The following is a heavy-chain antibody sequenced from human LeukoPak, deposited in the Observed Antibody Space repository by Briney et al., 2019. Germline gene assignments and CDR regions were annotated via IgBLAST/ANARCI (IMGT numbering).Heavy chain of an antibody. V-gene: IGHV3-30*03. J-gene: IGHJ5*02. CDR1: GFTFSSYG. CDR3: ARRYREIAVAGPRFDP. D-gene: IGHD6-19*01. CDR2: ISYDGSNK. Sequence: GGSLRLSCAASGFTFSSYGMHWVRQAPGKGLEWVAVISYDGSNKYYADSVKGRFTISRDNSKNTLYLQMNSLRAEDTAVYYCARRYREIAVAGPRFDPWGQGTLVTVSS.